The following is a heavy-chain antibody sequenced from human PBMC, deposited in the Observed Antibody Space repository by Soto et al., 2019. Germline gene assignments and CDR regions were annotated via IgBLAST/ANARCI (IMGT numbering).Heavy chain of an antibody. D-gene: IGHD3-16*01. CDR3: ARDPTYYPLY. CDR2: ISSSGSTI. J-gene: IGHJ4*02. CDR1: GFTFSSYE. Sequence: EVQLVESGGGLVQPGGSLRLSCAASGFTFSSYEMNWVRQAPGKGLEWVSYISSSGSTIYYADSVKGRFTISRDNAKNSLYLQMNSLRAEDTAVYYCARDPTYYPLYWGQGTLVTVSS. V-gene: IGHV3-48*03.